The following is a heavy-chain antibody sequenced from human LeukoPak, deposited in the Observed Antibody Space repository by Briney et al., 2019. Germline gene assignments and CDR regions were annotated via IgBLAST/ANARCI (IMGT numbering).Heavy chain of an antibody. D-gene: IGHD2-21*02. V-gene: IGHV4-4*07. CDR2: IYTSGST. CDR1: GGSISSYY. J-gene: IGHJ4*02. Sequence: PSETLSLTCTVSGGSISSYYWSWIRQPAGKGLEWVGRIYTSGSTNYDPSLKSRVTMSVHTFQKQCSLKLVSVTAEDTAVDYCERAASGAYCGGDCSEFDYWGQGTLVSVPS. CDR3: ERAASGAYCGGDCSEFDY.